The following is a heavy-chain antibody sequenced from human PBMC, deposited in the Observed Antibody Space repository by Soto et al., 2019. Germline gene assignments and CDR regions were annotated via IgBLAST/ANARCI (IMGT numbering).Heavy chain of an antibody. J-gene: IGHJ6*02. CDR2: ISGKNGNT. CDR3: ARVSSSIVVVPDYGMDV. Sequence: QVQLVQSGVEVKKPGASVKVSCKASGYTFISHGISWVRQAPGQGLEWMGWISGKNGNTNYAQKLQGRVTLTTDTSMSTAYMELSSLRSDDTAVYYCARVSSSIVVVPDYGMDVWGQGTTVNVSS. V-gene: IGHV1-18*04. D-gene: IGHD2-15*01. CDR1: GYTFISHG.